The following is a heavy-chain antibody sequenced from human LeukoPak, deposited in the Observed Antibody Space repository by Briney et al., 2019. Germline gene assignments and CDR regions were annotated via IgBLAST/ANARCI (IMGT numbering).Heavy chain of an antibody. Sequence: SETLSLTCAVSGVSISSSEWWIWVRQPPGQGLEWIGEIHRAGRTRYNPSLKSRVTISMDYSKNQFSLKLTSVTAADTAIYYCGKTDIYFNPIDYRGPGSLVTVSS. D-gene: IGHD3-9*01. CDR1: GVSISSSEW. J-gene: IGHJ4*02. CDR3: GKTDIYFNPIDY. CDR2: IHRAGRT. V-gene: IGHV4-4*02.